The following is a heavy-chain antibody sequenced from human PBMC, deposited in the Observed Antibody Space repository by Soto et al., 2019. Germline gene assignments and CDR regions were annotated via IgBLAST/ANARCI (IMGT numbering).Heavy chain of an antibody. V-gene: IGHV4-59*01. D-gene: IGHD2-15*01. CDR2: IYYSGST. J-gene: IGHJ4*02. CDR1: GGSISSYY. Sequence: SETLSLTCTVSGGSISSYYWSWIRQPTGKGLEWIGYIYYSGSTNYNPSLKSRVTISVDTSKNQFSLKLSSVTAADTAVYYCARERYCSGGSCPQFDYWGQGTLVTVSS. CDR3: ARERYCSGGSCPQFDY.